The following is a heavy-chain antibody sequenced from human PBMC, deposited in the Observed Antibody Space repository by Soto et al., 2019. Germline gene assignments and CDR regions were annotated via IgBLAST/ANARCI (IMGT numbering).Heavy chain of an antibody. Sequence: SETLSLTCTVYGGSFSGYYWSWIRQPPGKGLEWIGEINHSGSTNYNPSLKSRVTISVDTSKNQFSLKLSSVTAADTAVYYCARRTGDAFDIWGQGTMVTVSS. CDR3: ARRTGDAFDI. CDR2: INHSGST. CDR1: GGSFSGYY. J-gene: IGHJ3*02. V-gene: IGHV4-34*01. D-gene: IGHD1-1*01.